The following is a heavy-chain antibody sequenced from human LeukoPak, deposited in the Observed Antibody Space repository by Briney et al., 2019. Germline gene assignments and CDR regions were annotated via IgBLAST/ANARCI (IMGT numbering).Heavy chain of an antibody. Sequence: ASVKVSCKASGYTFTSYAMHWVRQAPGQRLEWMGWINAGNGNTKYSEKFQGRVTITRDTSASTAYMELSSLRSEDTAVYYCARDQYLNYYDTSGYSYWFDPWGQGTLVTVSS. CDR3: ARDQYLNYYDTSGYSYWFDP. J-gene: IGHJ5*02. CDR1: GYTFTSYA. CDR2: INAGNGNT. D-gene: IGHD3-22*01. V-gene: IGHV1-3*01.